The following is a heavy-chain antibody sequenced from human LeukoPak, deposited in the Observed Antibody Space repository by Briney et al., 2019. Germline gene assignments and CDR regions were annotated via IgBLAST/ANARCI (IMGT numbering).Heavy chain of an antibody. CDR1: GGTFSSYA. D-gene: IGHD3-3*01. Sequence: SVKVSCKASGGTFSSYAISWVRQAPGQGLEWMGGIIPIFGTANYAQKFQGRVTITTDESTSTAYMELSSLRSEDTAVYYCARTGERTIFGVIPSGSNNWFDPWGQGTLVTVSS. CDR2: IIPIFGTA. J-gene: IGHJ5*02. CDR3: ARTGERTIFGVIPSGSNNWFDP. V-gene: IGHV1-69*05.